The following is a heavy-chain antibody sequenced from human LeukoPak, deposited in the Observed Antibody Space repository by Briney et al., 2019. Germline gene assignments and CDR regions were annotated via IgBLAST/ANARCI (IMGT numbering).Heavy chain of an antibody. J-gene: IGHJ6*02. V-gene: IGHV1-18*01. CDR2: ISSYNCNT. D-gene: IGHD6-13*01. CDR3: ARDGESGSSSWYWPYYSYYGMDV. CDR1: GYTFTSYG. Sequence: ASVTVSCKASGYTFTSYGISWVRQPAGQGREWMGLISSYNCNTNYAPTLQGRVTKTTDTSTSTASMELRSMRSDDTAVYYCARDGESGSSSWYWPYYSYYGMDVWGQGTPVTVSS.